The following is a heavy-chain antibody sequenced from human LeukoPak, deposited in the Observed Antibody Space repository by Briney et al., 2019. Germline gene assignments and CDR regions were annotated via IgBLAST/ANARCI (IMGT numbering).Heavy chain of an antibody. D-gene: IGHD2/OR15-2a*01. CDR1: GFTVSSNY. V-gene: IGHV3-66*01. CDR2: IYSGGST. J-gene: IGHJ4*02. Sequence: GGSLRLSCAASGFTVSSNYMSWVRQAPGKGLEWVSVIYSGGSTYYADSVKGRFTISRDNSENTLYLQMNSLRAEGTAVYYCASDLFNIYFDYWGQGTLVTVSS. CDR3: ASDLFNIYFDY.